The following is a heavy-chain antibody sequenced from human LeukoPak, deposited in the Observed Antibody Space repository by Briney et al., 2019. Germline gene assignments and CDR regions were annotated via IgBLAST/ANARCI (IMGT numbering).Heavy chain of an antibody. CDR1: GYTFTSYE. D-gene: IGHD3-16*01. J-gene: IGHJ4*02. V-gene: IGHV1-8*03. Sequence: GASVKVSCKASGYTFTSYEINWVRQATGQGLEWMGWMNPNSGNTGYAQKFQGRVSITRNSSISTVYMELSSLRSEDMAVYYCARGLRGNYWGQGTLVTVSS. CDR2: MNPNSGNT. CDR3: ARGLRGNY.